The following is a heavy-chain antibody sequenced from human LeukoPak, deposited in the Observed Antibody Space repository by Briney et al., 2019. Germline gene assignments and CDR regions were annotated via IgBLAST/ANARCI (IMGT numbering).Heavy chain of an antibody. CDR1: GFTFTNYG. Sequence: PGGSLRLSCVASGFTFTNYGMHWVRQAPGKGLEWVAFVRYDGGNKYYADSVKGRFTISRDNSKNTLYLQLNSLRTEDTAVYYCAKDGTTVTTGRGYFGYWGQGALVTVSS. CDR2: VRYDGGNK. J-gene: IGHJ4*02. CDR3: AKDGTTVTTGRGYFGY. V-gene: IGHV3-30*02. D-gene: IGHD4-17*01.